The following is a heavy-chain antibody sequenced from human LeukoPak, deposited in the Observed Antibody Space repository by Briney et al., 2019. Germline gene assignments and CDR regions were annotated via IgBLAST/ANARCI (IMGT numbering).Heavy chain of an antibody. V-gene: IGHV3-53*01. J-gene: IGHJ3*02. CDR2: IYSGGST. CDR1: GFTVSSNY. CDR3: AKPKYCSSTSCYSGAFDM. D-gene: IGHD2-2*01. Sequence: PGGSLRLSCAASGFTVSSNYMSWARQAPGKGLEWVSVIYSGGSTYYADSVKGRFTISRDNSKNTLYLQMNSLRAEDTAVYYCAKPKYCSSTSCYSGAFDMWGHGTMVTVSS.